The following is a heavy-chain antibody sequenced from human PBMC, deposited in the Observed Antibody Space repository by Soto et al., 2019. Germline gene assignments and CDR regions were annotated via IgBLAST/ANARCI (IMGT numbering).Heavy chain of an antibody. CDR3: ARHKYSSGYKYFDY. CDR2: IYYSGST. V-gene: IGHV4-59*08. CDR1: GGSISSYY. Sequence: SETLSLTCTVSGGSISSYYWSWIRQPPGKGLEWIGYIYYSGSTNYNPSLKSRVTISVDTSKNQFSLKLSSVTAADTAVYYCARHKYSSGYKYFDYWGQGTLVTVSS. J-gene: IGHJ4*02. D-gene: IGHD6-19*01.